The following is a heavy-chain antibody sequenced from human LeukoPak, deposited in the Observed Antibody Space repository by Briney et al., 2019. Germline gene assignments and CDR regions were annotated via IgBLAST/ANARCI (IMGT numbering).Heavy chain of an antibody. CDR1: GYTFTRYH. CDR2: INPNTGDT. D-gene: IGHD3-10*01. CDR3: ARNTNYFGSGPSFDY. V-gene: IGHV1-2*02. Sequence: GASVKVSCKASGYTFTRYHMHWVRQAPGQGLEWMGWINPNTGDTNYAQKFQGRVTMTRDTSIDTAYMELSRLKTDDTAVYYCARNTNYFGSGPSFDYGGQGTLVTVSP. J-gene: IGHJ4*02.